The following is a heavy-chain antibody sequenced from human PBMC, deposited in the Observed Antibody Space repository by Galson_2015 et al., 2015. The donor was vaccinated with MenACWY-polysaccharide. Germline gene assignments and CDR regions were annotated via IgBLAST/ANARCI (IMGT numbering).Heavy chain of an antibody. Sequence: SVKVSCKASGYTFSSYDINWVRQASGQGLEWMGWMNPNSGNTGYAQKFQGRVAMTRDTATSTAYMELRMLRYDDTAVYYCTRITARKLSFDDSWGHVALVTVS. CDR3: TRITARKLSFDDS. CDR2: MNPNSGNT. CDR1: GYTFSSYD. J-gene: IGHJ5*01. V-gene: IGHV1-8*01. D-gene: IGHD1-20*01.